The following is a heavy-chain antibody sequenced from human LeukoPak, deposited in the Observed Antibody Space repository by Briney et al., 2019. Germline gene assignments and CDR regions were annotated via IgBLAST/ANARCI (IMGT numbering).Heavy chain of an antibody. J-gene: IGHJ6*03. CDR1: GGSFSGYY. V-gene: IGHV4-34*01. CDR3: ARLSVRARGSYRYYYMDV. D-gene: IGHD3-16*02. Sequence: SETLSLTCAVYGGSFSGYYWSWIRQPPGKGLEWIGEINHSGSTNYNPSLKSRVTISVDTSKNQFSLRLSSVTAADTAVYYCARLSVRARGSYRYYYMDVWGKGTTVTISS. CDR2: INHSGST.